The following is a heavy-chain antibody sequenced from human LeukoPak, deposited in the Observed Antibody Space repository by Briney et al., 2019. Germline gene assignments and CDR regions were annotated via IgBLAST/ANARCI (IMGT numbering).Heavy chain of an antibody. J-gene: IGHJ4*02. Sequence: SETLSLTCTVSGGSISGYYWSWIRQSPGKGLEYIGYIYDSANTNYNPSLKSRVTISVDTSKSQFSLKLRSVTAADTAMYYCARDRSGILDYWGQGTLVTVSS. CDR1: GGSISGYY. D-gene: IGHD1-26*01. V-gene: IGHV4-59*01. CDR2: IYDSANT. CDR3: ARDRSGILDY.